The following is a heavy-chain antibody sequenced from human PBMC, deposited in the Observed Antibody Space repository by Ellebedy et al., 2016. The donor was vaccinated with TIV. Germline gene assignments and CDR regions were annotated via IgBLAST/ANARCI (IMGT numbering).Heavy chain of an antibody. Sequence: AASVKVSCKASGYTFTGYYMHWVRQAPGQGLEWMGWINPNSGGTNYAQKFQGRVTMTRDTSISTAYMELSRLRSDDTAVYYCARADGYFDWLTYFQHWGQGTLVTVSS. V-gene: IGHV1-2*02. CDR2: INPNSGGT. CDR1: GYTFTGYY. D-gene: IGHD3-9*01. J-gene: IGHJ1*01. CDR3: ARADGYFDWLTYFQH.